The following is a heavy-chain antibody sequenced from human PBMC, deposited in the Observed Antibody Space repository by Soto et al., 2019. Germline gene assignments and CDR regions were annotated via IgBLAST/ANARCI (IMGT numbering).Heavy chain of an antibody. J-gene: IGHJ4*02. CDR1: GGSLSNYL. CDR3: ARGGVDTVTFDY. Sequence: QVQLVQSGTEVKKPGSSVQVSCKASGGSLSNYLITWVRQAPGQGLEWMGEIIPIFGTSNSEQRYQGRVTITEAESTSTVYMELSNLRSEDTAVYYCARGGVDTVTFDYWGQGTLVTVSS. D-gene: IGHD5-18*01. CDR2: IIPIFGTS. V-gene: IGHV1-69*01.